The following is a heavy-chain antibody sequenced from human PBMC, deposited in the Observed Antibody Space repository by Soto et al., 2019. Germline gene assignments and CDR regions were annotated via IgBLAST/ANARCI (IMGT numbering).Heavy chain of an antibody. V-gene: IGHV3-30*04. J-gene: IGHJ4*02. CDR1: GFTFSSYA. Sequence: QVQLVESGGGVVQPGRSLRLSCAASGFTFSSYAMHWVRQAPGKGLEWVAVISYDGRNKYYADSVKGRFTISRANSKNTLYLHMNSLIAEDTAVYYCARGIIAYCGGGCYPGIDDYWGQGTLVTVSS. CDR3: ARGIIAYCGGGCYPGIDDY. CDR2: ISYDGRNK. D-gene: IGHD2-21*02.